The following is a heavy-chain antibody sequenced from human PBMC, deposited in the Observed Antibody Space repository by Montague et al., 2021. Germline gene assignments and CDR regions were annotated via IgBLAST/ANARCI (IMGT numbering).Heavy chain of an antibody. CDR2: ASHGGRT. V-gene: IGHV4-38-2*02. CDR3: ARERDRYYYMDI. CDR1: RSLINSDYY. J-gene: IGHJ6*03. Sequence: SETRSLTCTVSRSLINSDYYWGWIRQPPGKGLEWMGSASHGGRTYYNPSLKSRVAISVDTSNNHFSLKLSSVTAADTAMYYCARERDRYYYMDIWGKGTTTTVSS.